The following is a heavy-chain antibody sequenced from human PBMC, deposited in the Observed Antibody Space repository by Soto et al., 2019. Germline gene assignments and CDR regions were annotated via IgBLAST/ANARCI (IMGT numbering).Heavy chain of an antibody. J-gene: IGHJ4*02. CDR1: GYSFTAYY. V-gene: IGHV1-2*04. D-gene: IGHD1-26*01. Sequence: ASVKVSCKASGYSFTAYYIHWVRQAPGQGLEWMGWINPDSGGTDYAQKFEGWVTLTRDTSIDTVYMELTRLKSNDTAVYYCGRAVGRDGNSWYRGGYDSWGQGTLVTVSS. CDR3: GRAVGRDGNSWYRGGYDS. CDR2: INPDSGGT.